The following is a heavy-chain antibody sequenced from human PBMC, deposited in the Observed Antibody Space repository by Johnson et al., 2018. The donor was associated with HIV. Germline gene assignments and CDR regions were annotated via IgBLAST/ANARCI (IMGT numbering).Heavy chain of an antibody. D-gene: IGHD1-26*01. V-gene: IGHV3-66*02. Sequence: VQLVESGGGLVQPGGSLRLSCAASGFSVSTSYMTWVRQAPQKGLEWVSIIYGGGTTYYAASVKGRFTISRDNSKNTLYLQRNSLRAEDTAVYYCAREGSGSWLDAFDIWGQGTMVTVSS. CDR3: AREGSGSWLDAFDI. J-gene: IGHJ3*02. CDR1: GFSVSTSY. CDR2: IYGGGTT.